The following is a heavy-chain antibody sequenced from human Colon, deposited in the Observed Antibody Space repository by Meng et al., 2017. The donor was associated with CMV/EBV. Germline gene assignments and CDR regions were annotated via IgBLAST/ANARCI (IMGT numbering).Heavy chain of an antibody. V-gene: IGHV4-59*11. Sequence: SETLSLTCTVSGVSMNGHYWSWIRQSPGKGLEWIGFTYYIGSADIGTRYSPSFESRVSISLDTSKDQFTLRLNSVTAADTAVYCCATSGRDIGVFDMWGQGTKVTVSS. CDR2: TYYIGSADIGT. CDR3: ATSGRDIGVFDM. J-gene: IGHJ3*02. D-gene: IGHD6-19*01. CDR1: GVSMNGHY.